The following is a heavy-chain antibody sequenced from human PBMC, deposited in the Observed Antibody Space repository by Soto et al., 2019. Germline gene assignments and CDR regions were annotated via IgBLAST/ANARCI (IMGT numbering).Heavy chain of an antibody. CDR1: GGSISSGGFS. Sequence: QLQLQESGSRLVKASQTLSLTCAVSGGSISSGGFSCNWIRQPPGKGLEWIGYIYPSGSTYFNPSLKSRVTMSVDRSTNQFSLQLSSVTAADTAVYYCASRVSDYFDYWGQGTPVTVSS. V-gene: IGHV4-30-2*01. CDR2: IYPSGST. J-gene: IGHJ4*02. D-gene: IGHD6-19*01. CDR3: ASRVSDYFDY.